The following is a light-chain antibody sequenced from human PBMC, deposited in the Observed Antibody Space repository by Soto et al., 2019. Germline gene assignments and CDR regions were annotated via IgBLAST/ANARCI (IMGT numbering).Light chain of an antibody. V-gene: IGKV3-15*01. J-gene: IGKJ5*01. CDR2: GVS. CDR1: QSVSSN. Sequence: EIVMTQSPATLSVFPGERATLSCRASQSVSSNLAWYQQKPGQAPRLLIYGVSTRATGTPARFSGSGSGTEFTLTISSLQSEDFAVYYCQHYNNWPPITFGQGTRLEIK. CDR3: QHYNNWPPIT.